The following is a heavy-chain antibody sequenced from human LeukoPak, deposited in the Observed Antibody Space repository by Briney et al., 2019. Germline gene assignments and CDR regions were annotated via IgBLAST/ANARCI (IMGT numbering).Heavy chain of an antibody. CDR3: AKSPYSSSSPPCFDY. CDR2: ISWNSGSI. J-gene: IGHJ4*02. CDR1: GFTFDDYA. D-gene: IGHD6-6*01. V-gene: IGHV3-9*03. Sequence: PGWSLRLSCAASGFTFDDYAMHWVRQAPGKGLEWVSGISWNSGSIDYADSVKGRFTISRDNAKNSLYLQMNSLRAEDMALYYCAKSPYSSSSPPCFDYWGQGTLVTVSS.